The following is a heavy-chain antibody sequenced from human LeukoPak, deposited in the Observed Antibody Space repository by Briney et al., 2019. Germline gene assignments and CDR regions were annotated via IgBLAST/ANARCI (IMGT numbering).Heavy chain of an antibody. CDR1: GFTFSNFA. CDR2: IRGGGAGA. D-gene: IGHD3-16*02. CDR3: AKASYSYGNDAFDI. Sequence: GGSLRPSCAASGFTFSNFAMAWVRQVPEKGLEWVSFIRGGGAGAHYADSVRGRFTISRDNSKNTLYLEMNSLRADDTAVYYCAKASYSYGNDAFDIWGQGTKVTVSS. V-gene: IGHV3-23*01. J-gene: IGHJ3*02.